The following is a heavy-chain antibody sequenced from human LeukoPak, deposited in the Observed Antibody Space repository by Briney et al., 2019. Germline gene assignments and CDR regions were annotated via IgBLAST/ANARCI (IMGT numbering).Heavy chain of an antibody. V-gene: IGHV7-4-1*02. J-gene: IGHJ6*02. CDR3: ARVGSLRYFDWLSDGMDV. Sequence: AASVKVSCKASGYTFTSYAMNWVRQAPGQGLEWMGWINTNTGNPTYAQGLTGRFVFSLDTSVSTAYLQISSLKAEDTAVYYCARVGSLRYFDWLSDGMDVWGQGTTVTASS. D-gene: IGHD3-9*01. CDR2: INTNTGNP. CDR1: GYTFTSYA.